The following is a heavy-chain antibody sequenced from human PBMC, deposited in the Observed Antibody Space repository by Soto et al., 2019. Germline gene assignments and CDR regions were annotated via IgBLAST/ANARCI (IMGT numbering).Heavy chain of an antibody. V-gene: IGHV4-59*01. CDR1: GGSISSYY. Sequence: NPSETLSLTCTVSGGSISSYYWSWIRQPPGKGLEWIGYIYYSGSTNYNPSLKSRVTISVDTSKNQFSLKLSSVTAADTAVYYCARLAARPKNYYYYGMDVWGQGTTVTVSS. J-gene: IGHJ6*02. CDR3: ARLAARPKNYYYYGMDV. CDR2: IYYSGST. D-gene: IGHD6-6*01.